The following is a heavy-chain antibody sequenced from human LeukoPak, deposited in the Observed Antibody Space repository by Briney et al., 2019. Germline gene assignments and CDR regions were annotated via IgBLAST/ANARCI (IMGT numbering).Heavy chain of an antibody. D-gene: IGHD2-15*01. J-gene: IGHJ4*02. V-gene: IGHV3-23*01. CDR1: GFTFSSYA. Sequence: GGALRLSCAASGFTFSSYAMTWVRQAPGKGLEWVSAISGSGGSTYYADSVKGRFTISRDNSKNTLYLQMNSLRAEDTAVYYCAKTPPGYCSGGSCYTPYYFDYWGQGTLVTVSS. CDR3: AKTPPGYCSGGSCYTPYYFDY. CDR2: ISGSGGST.